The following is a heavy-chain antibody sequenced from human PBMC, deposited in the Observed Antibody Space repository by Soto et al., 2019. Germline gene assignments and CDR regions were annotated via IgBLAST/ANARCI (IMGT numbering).Heavy chain of an antibody. CDR1: GFTFSSYS. CDR3: ARARLIGYCSGGSCFYDY. V-gene: IGHV3-21*01. J-gene: IGHJ4*02. CDR2: ISSSSSYI. Sequence: EVQLVESGGGLVKPGGSLRLSCAASGFTFSSYSMNWVRQAPGKGLEWVSSISSSSSYIYYADSVKGRFTISRDNAKKSLYLQMNSLRAEDTAVYYCARARLIGYCSGGSCFYDYWGQGTLVTVSS. D-gene: IGHD2-15*01.